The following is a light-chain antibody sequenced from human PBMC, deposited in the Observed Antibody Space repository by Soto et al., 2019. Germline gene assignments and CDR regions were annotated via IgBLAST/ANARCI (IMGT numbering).Light chain of an antibody. CDR3: QQYNSYPFT. Sequence: DIQMTQSPSTLSASVGDRVTITCWASQSISSWLAWYQQKPGKAPKLLIYDASSLESGVPSRFSGSGSGTEFTLTISSLQPDDFATYYCQQYNSYPFTFGGGTKVEIK. CDR2: DAS. CDR1: QSISSW. J-gene: IGKJ4*01. V-gene: IGKV1-5*01.